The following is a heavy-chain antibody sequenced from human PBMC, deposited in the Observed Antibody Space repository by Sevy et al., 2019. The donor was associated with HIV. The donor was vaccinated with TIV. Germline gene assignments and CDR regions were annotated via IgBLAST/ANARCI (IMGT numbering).Heavy chain of an antibody. V-gene: IGHV1-2*02. CDR3: ARRTAAGTGLGFDS. Sequence: ASVKVSCKASGYTFTAYYMHWVRQTPGQGLEWMGWINPNSDGTNYSQKFQGRVTISTDTSISTANMGLRGLRDDDTAVYYCARRTAAGTGLGFDSWGQGTLVTVSS. CDR1: GYTFTAYY. D-gene: IGHD6-13*01. J-gene: IGHJ4*02. CDR2: INPNSDGT.